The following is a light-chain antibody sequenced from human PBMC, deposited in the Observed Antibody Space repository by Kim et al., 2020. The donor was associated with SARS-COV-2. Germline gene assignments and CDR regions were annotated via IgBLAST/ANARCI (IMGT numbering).Light chain of an antibody. V-gene: IGKV1D-16*01. CDR2: GAS. CDR1: QDVDKC. J-gene: IGKJ4*01. Sequence: SASSGDSSTITCRASQDVDKCLAWYQHMPGKTPKSLIYGASSLQSGVPARFSGSGSGTDFTLTISSLQPEDLGTYYCQQYNAYPLTFGGGTKLEI. CDR3: QQYNAYPLT.